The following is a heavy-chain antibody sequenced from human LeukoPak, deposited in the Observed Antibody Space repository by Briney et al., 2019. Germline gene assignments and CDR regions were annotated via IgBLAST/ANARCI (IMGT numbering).Heavy chain of an antibody. CDR2: INTDSSDI. CDR3: ARDTFQPGLIDS. CDR1: GFTFSRYA. D-gene: IGHD2-2*01. J-gene: IGHJ4*02. Sequence: GGSLRLSCAASGFTFSRYAMNWVRQAPGKGLVWVSYINTDSSDIHYADSVKGRFTISRDNARNTLYLQLSSLRAEDSAVYYCARDTFQPGLIDSWGQGTLVTVSS. V-gene: IGHV3-21*05.